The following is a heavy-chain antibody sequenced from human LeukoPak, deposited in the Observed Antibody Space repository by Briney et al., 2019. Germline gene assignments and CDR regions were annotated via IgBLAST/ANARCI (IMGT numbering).Heavy chain of an antibody. J-gene: IGHJ4*02. V-gene: IGHV1-18*04. Sequence: ASVKVSCKASRYTFTSPGISCVRQAPGQGLERRGWISAYKGNTNYAQKLQGRVTMTTDTSTSTAYMELRSLRSDDTAVYYCARGVEYSYGYDYWGQGTLVTVSS. CDR1: RYTFTSPG. D-gene: IGHD5-18*01. CDR3: ARGVEYSYGYDY. CDR2: ISAYKGNT.